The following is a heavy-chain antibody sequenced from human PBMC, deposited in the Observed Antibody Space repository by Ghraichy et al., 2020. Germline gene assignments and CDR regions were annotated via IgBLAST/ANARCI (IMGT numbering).Heavy chain of an antibody. V-gene: IGHV1-69*13. CDR3: ARGFPNDILTGGIWYFDY. CDR2: IIPIFGTA. J-gene: IGHJ4*02. CDR1: GGTFSSYA. Sequence: SVKVSCKASGGTFSSYAISWVRQAPGQGLEWMGGIIPIFGTANYAQKFQGRVTITADESTSTAYMELSSLRSEDTAVYYCARGFPNDILTGGIWYFDYWGQGTLVTVSS. D-gene: IGHD3-9*01.